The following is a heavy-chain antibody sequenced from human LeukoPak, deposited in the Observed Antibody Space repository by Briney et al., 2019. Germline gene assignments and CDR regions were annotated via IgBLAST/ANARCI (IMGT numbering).Heavy chain of an antibody. Sequence: TSETLSLTCIVSGDSINSYYWSWLRQPPRSGLEWIGYIHSSGSSHYNPSLQSRVTISIDTSKNQLSLKLRSVTAADTALYYCAKSKLGTTVYAFDIWGQGTMVTVSS. CDR1: GDSINSYY. CDR3: AKSKLGTTVYAFDI. V-gene: IGHV4-59*01. CDR2: IHSSGSS. D-gene: IGHD1-26*01. J-gene: IGHJ3*02.